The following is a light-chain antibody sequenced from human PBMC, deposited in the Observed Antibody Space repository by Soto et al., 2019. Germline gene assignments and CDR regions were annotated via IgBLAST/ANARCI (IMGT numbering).Light chain of an antibody. CDR3: ASWDDSVNGVV. V-gene: IGLV1-44*01. CDR1: SSNIGGNA. J-gene: IGLJ2*01. Sequence: QYVLTQPPSASETPGQRVTISCSGSSSNIGGNAVNWYQHLPGTAPKLLIYNNNERPSGVPDRFSGSKSGTSASLAISGLQSEDEADYYCASWDDSVNGVVFGGGTKLTVL. CDR2: NNN.